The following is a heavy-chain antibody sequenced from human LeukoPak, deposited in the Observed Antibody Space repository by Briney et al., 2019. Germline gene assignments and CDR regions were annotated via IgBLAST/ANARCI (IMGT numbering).Heavy chain of an antibody. D-gene: IGHD7-27*01. J-gene: IGHJ3*02. CDR2: ISYDGSNK. Sequence: GGSLRLSCAASGFIFSRDSMHWVRQAPGKGLKWVAVISYDGSNKYYADSVKGRFTISRDNSKNTLYLQMNSLGAEDTAVYYCARVHWDDAFDIWGQGTMVTVSS. V-gene: IGHV3-30-3*01. CDR1: GFIFSRDS. CDR3: ARVHWDDAFDI.